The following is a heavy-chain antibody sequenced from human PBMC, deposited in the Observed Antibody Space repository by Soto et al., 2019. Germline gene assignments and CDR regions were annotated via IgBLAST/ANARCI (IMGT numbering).Heavy chain of an antibody. J-gene: IGHJ5*02. CDR2: ISSSGSTM. Sequence: PGGSLRLSCADSGFTFSDYEMHWVRQAPGKGLEWVSYISSSGSTMYYADSVKGRFTISRDNAKNSLYLQMNSLRAEDTAVYYCAGSTARLTGVPMLVSNCFDPWGQVTPVTVSS. D-gene: IGHD3-22*01. V-gene: IGHV3-48*03. CDR1: GFTFSDYE. CDR3: AGSTARLTGVPMLVSNCFDP.